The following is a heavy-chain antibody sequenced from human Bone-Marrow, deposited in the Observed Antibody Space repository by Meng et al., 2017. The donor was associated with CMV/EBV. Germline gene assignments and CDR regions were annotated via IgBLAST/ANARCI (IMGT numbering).Heavy chain of an antibody. CDR3: ARGRGTYCSSTSCYLNWFDP. V-gene: IGHV4-34*01. CDR1: GGSFSGYY. D-gene: IGHD2-2*01. J-gene: IGHJ5*02. Sequence: SQTLSLTCGVYGGSFSGYYWSWIRQPPGKGLEWIGEINHSGSTNYNPSLKSRVTISVDTSKNQISLKLSSVTAADMAAYYCARGRGTYCSSTSCYLNWFDPWGQGTLVTVSS. CDR2: INHSGST.